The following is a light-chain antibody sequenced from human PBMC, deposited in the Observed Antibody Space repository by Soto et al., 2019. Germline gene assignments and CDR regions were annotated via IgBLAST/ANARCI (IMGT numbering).Light chain of an antibody. CDR1: SSDVGGYDY. CDR3: SSYKSSSTSCV. V-gene: IGLV2-14*01. CDR2: DVS. Sequence: QSVLTQPASVSGSPGQSITISCTGSSSDVGGYDYVSWYQQHPGKPPKLMIYDVSNRPSGVSDRFSGSKSGNTASLTISGLQAEDDADYYCSSYKSSSTSCVFGTGTKLTVL. J-gene: IGLJ1*01.